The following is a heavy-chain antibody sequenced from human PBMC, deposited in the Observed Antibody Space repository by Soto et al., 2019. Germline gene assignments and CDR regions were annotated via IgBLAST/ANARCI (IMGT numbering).Heavy chain of an antibody. D-gene: IGHD3-16*02. CDR2: INHSGST. J-gene: IGHJ6*03. CDR1: GGSFSGYY. Sequence: ASETLSLTCAVYGGSFSGYYWSWIRQPPGKGLEWIGEINHSGSTNYNPSLKSRVTISVDTSKNQFSLKLSSVTAADTAVYHCARHFMITFGGVIVYYYYYMDVWGKGTTVTVSS. V-gene: IGHV4-34*01. CDR3: ARHFMITFGGVIVYYYYYMDV.